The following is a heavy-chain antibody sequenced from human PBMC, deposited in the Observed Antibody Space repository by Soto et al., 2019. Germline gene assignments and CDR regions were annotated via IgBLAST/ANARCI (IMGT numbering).Heavy chain of an antibody. Sequence: QVQLVESGGGVVQPGRSLRLSCAASGFTFSSYGMHWVRQAPGKGLEWVAVIWYDGSNKYYADSVKGRFTISRDNSKNTLYLQMNSLRAEDTAVYYCARERSGGFDYWGQGTLVIVSS. V-gene: IGHV3-33*01. J-gene: IGHJ4*02. CDR2: IWYDGSNK. CDR3: ARERSGGFDY. D-gene: IGHD1-26*01. CDR1: GFTFSSYG.